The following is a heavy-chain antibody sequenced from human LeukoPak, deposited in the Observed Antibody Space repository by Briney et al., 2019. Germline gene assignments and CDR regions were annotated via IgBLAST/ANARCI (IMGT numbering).Heavy chain of an antibody. D-gene: IGHD3-22*01. Sequence: SETLSLTCTVSGGSISSYYWSWIRQPPGKGLEWIGYIYCSGSTNYNPSLKSRVTISVDTSKNQFYLKLSSVTAADRAVYYCARVSELRYDSSGYYYDYFDYWGGGRLVTVSS. CDR1: GGSISSYY. CDR2: IYCSGST. CDR3: ARVSELRYDSSGYYYDYFDY. J-gene: IGHJ4*02. V-gene: IGHV4-59*01.